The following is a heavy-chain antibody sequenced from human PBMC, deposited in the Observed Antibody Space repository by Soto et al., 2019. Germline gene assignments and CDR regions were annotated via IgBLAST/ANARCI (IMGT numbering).Heavy chain of an antibody. J-gene: IGHJ4*02. V-gene: IGHV4-31*03. CDR2: IYYSGST. CDR1: GGSISSGGYY. Sequence: SETLSLTCTVSGGSISSGGYYWSWIRQHPGKGLEWIGYIYYSGSTYYNPSLKSRVTISVDTSKSQFSLKLSSVTAADTAVYYCARGTNYYDSSGYYYFDYWGQGTLVTVSS. CDR3: ARGTNYYDSSGYYYFDY. D-gene: IGHD3-22*01.